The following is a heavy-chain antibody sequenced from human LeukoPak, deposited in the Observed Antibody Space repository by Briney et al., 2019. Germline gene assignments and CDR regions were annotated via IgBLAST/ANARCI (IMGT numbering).Heavy chain of an antibody. CDR2: IYSGGST. J-gene: IGHJ6*02. CDR3: VRCGVVTAPLYGMDV. V-gene: IGHV3-66*01. D-gene: IGHD2-21*02. Sequence: PGGSLRLSCAASGFTVSSNYMSWVRQAPGKGLEWVSVIYSGGSTYYADSVKGRFTISRDNSKNTLYLQMNSLRAEDTAVYYCVRCGVVTAPLYGMDVWGQGTTVTVSS. CDR1: GFTVSSNY.